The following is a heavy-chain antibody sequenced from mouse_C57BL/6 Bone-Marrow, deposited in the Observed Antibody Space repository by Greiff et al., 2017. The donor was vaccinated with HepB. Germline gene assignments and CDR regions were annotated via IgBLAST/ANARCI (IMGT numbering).Heavy chain of an antibody. CDR3: ARGSKDYAMDY. Sequence: QVQLQQSGAELVRPGTSVKLSCKASGYTFTNYWIGWAKQRPGHGLEWIGDIYPGGGYTNYNEKFKGKATLTADKSSSTAYMQLSSLTSEDSAIYYCARGSKDYAMDYWGQGTSVTVSS. CDR1: GYTFTNYW. J-gene: IGHJ4*01. CDR2: IYPGGGYT. V-gene: IGHV1-63*01. D-gene: IGHD1-3*01.